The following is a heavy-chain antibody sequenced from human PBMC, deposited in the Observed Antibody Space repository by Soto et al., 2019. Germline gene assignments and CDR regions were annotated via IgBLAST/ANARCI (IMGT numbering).Heavy chain of an antibody. V-gene: IGHV3-23*01. CDR1: GFTFSSSS. D-gene: IGHD3-10*01. Sequence: EVQLLESGGGLVQPGGSLRLSCAASGFTFSSSSMSWVRQAPGKGLEWVSGFRTGGVDGTTYYADSVKGRFTISRHNSKHTLFLQMNSLRAEDTAIYYCAKKVNSGPGSQYFDYWGQGTLVTVSS. J-gene: IGHJ4*02. CDR2: FRTGGVDGTT. CDR3: AKKVNSGPGSQYFDY.